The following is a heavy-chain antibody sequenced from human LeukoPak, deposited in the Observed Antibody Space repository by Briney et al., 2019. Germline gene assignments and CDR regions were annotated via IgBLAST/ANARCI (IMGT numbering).Heavy chain of an antibody. CDR3: ASSTTATNYYFDY. Sequence: ASVKVSCKASGYTFTSYYMHWVRQAPGQGLEWMGIINPSGGSTSYAQKFQGRVTMTRDMSTSTVYMELSSLRSEDTAVYYCASSTTATNYYFDYWGQGTLVTVSS. CDR2: INPSGGST. J-gene: IGHJ4*02. V-gene: IGHV1-46*01. D-gene: IGHD4-17*01. CDR1: GYTFTSYY.